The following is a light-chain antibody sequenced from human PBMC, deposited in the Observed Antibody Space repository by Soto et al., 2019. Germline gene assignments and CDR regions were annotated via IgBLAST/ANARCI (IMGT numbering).Light chain of an antibody. Sequence: DIQITQSPSTLSASVGDRVTITWRASQSVSSWLAWYQQKPGKATKLLIYAASSLQSGVPSRFSGSGSGTDFTLTISSLQPEDFANYYCQQSYSTPRLTFGGGTKVDIK. CDR3: QQSYSTPRLT. CDR1: QSVSSW. CDR2: AAS. J-gene: IGKJ4*01. V-gene: IGKV1-39*01.